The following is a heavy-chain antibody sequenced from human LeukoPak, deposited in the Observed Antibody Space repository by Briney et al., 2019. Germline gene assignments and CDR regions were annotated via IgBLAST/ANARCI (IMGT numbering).Heavy chain of an antibody. CDR2: IYSGGST. CDR3: ATSGYSYGSFDY. D-gene: IGHD5-18*01. CDR1: GFTVSSNY. Sequence: PGGSLRLSCAASGFTVSSNYMSWVRQAPGKGLVWVSVIYSGGSTYYADSVEGRFTISRDNSKNTLYLQMNSLRAEDTAVYYCATSGYSYGSFDYWGQGTLVTVSS. J-gene: IGHJ4*02. V-gene: IGHV3-53*01.